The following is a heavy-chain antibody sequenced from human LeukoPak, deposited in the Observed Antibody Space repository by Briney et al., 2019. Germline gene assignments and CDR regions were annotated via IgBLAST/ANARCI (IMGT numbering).Heavy chain of an antibody. CDR1: GFTFSSYG. D-gene: IGHD1-26*01. Sequence: GGSLRLSCAASGFTFSSYGMSWVRQAPGKGLEWVSAISGSGGSTYYADSVKGRFTISRDNAKNSLFLQMNSLRDEDTAVYYCARDGSGSYVDALDVWGQGTMVTVSS. J-gene: IGHJ3*01. V-gene: IGHV3-23*01. CDR2: ISGSGGST. CDR3: ARDGSGSYVDALDV.